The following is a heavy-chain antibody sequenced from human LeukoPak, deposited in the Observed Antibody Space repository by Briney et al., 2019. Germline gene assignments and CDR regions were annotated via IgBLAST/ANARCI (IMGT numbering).Heavy chain of an antibody. V-gene: IGHV3-9*01. D-gene: IGHD1-26*01. J-gene: IGHJ4*02. CDR3: AKAIVGATLGYFDY. CDR2: ISWNSGSI. CDR1: GFTFDDYA. Sequence: SLRLSCAASGFTFDDYAMHWVRQAPGKGLEWVSGISWNSGSIGYADSVKGRFTISRDNPKNYLYLQMNSLRAEDTALYCCAKAIVGATLGYFDYWGQGTLVTVSS.